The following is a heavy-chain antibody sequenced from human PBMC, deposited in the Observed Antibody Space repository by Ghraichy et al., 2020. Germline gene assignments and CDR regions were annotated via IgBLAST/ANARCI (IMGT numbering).Heavy chain of an antibody. CDR3: ARGFIVVVPTTVPFDI. CDR1: GGSFRGYS. J-gene: IGHJ2*01. Sequence: ESLNISCAVYGGSFRGYSWTWIRQPPGRGLEWIGEINHNGITNYNPSLKSRVTLSVDTSKNQFSLNLSSVTAADTAVYYCARGFIVVVPTTVPFDIWGRGTLVTVSS. CDR2: INHNGIT. V-gene: IGHV4-34*01. D-gene: IGHD2-2*01.